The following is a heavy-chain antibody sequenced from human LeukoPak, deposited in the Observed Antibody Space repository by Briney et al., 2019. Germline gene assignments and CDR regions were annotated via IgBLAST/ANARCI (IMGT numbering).Heavy chain of an antibody. V-gene: IGHV4-4*07. J-gene: IGHJ6*02. CDR2: IYTSGST. D-gene: IGHD6-13*01. CDR1: GGSISSYY. CDR3: ARDFAASSWYGMDV. Sequence: SETLPLTCTASGGSISSYYWSWIRQPAGKGLEWIGRIYTSGSTNYNPSLKSRVTMSVDTSKNQFSLKLNSVTAADTAVYYCARDFAASSWYGMDVWGQGTTVTVSS.